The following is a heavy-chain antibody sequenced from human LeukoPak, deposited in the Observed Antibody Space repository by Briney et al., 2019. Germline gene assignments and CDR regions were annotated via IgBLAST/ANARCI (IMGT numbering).Heavy chain of an antibody. D-gene: IGHD3-10*01. Sequence: SGGSLRLSCAASGFTFSSYAMSWVRQAPGKGPEWVSAISGSGGSTYYADSVKGRFTISRDNSKNTLYLQMNSLRAEDTAVYYCAKDRVYYGSGSYFTYWGQGTLVTVSS. J-gene: IGHJ4*02. CDR2: ISGSGGST. CDR3: AKDRVYYGSGSYFTY. V-gene: IGHV3-23*01. CDR1: GFTFSSYA.